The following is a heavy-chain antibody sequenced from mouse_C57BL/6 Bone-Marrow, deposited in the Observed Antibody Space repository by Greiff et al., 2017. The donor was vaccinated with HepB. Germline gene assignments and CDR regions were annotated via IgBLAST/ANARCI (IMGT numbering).Heavy chain of an antibody. J-gene: IGHJ1*03. CDR2: ISYSGST. CDR3: AREGIYYDYENWYFDV. CDR1: GYSITSGYD. V-gene: IGHV3-1*01. D-gene: IGHD2-4*01. Sequence: EVKLVESGPGMVKPSQSLSLTCTVTGYSITSGYDWHWIRHFPGNKLEWMGYISYSGSTNYNPSLKSRISITHDTSKNHFFLKLNSVTTEDTATYYCAREGIYYDYENWYFDVWGTGTTVTVSS.